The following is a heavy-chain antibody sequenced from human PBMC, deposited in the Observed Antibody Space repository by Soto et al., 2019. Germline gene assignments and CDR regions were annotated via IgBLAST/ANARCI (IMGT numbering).Heavy chain of an antibody. CDR2: IKQDGSEK. CDR3: AGSTSSWGV. CDR1: GFTSSNYW. V-gene: IGHV3-7*01. D-gene: IGHD6-13*01. Sequence: EVQVVESGGGLVQPGGSLRLSCVASGFTSSNYWMNWVRQAPGKGLEWVANIKQDGSEKNYVDSVKGRFTISRDNAKNSLYLQMNSLRADDTAVYYCAGSTSSWGVWGKGTTVTVSS. J-gene: IGHJ6*04.